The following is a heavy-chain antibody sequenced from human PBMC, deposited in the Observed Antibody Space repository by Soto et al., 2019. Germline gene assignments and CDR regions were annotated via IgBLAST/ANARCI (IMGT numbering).Heavy chain of an antibody. CDR2: ISAYNGNT. CDR3: ARAGYCSSTSCLYYSYYYGLDV. CDR1: GYTFTSYG. Sequence: QVQLVQSGAEVKKPGASVKVSCKASGYTFTSYGISWVRQAPGQGLEWMGWISAYNGNTNYAQKLQGRVTMTTDTSTSTDYMELRRLRSADTAVYYCARAGYCSSTSCLYYSYYYGLDVWGHGTTVTVSS. J-gene: IGHJ6*02. D-gene: IGHD2-2*01. V-gene: IGHV1-18*01.